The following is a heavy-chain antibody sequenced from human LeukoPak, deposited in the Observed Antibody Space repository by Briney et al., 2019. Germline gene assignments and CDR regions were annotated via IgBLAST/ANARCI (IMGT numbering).Heavy chain of an antibody. V-gene: IGHV3-20*04. CDR3: AREGYSSSWSDYYYYMDV. D-gene: IGHD6-13*01. J-gene: IGHJ6*03. CDR2: INWNGGST. Sequence: PGGSLRLSCAASGFTFSSYGMHWVRQAPGKGLEWVSGINWNGGSTGYADSVKGRFTISRDNAKNSLYLQMNSLRAEDTALYYCAREGYSSSWSDYYYYMDVWGKGTTVTVSS. CDR1: GFTFSSYG.